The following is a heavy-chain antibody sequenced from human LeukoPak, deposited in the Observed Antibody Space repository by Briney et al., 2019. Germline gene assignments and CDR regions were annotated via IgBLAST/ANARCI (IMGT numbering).Heavy chain of an antibody. CDR3: ATARDNYDRSGFSALEK. Sequence: PVGSLILSGAASGFTFSSYGMHWVRQAPGKGLEWVAVIWYDGTNKNYADSVTGRSTISRDNSKNTLFLLMESLRAEDTAAYYCATARDNYDRSGFSALEKWGQGPLVTDSS. V-gene: IGHV3-33*01. D-gene: IGHD3-22*01. CDR1: GFTFSSYG. CDR2: IWYDGTNK. J-gene: IGHJ4*02.